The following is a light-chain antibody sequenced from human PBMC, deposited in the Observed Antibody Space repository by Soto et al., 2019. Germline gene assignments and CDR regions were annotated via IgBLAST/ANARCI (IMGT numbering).Light chain of an antibody. Sequence: QSVLAQPRSVSGSPGQSVTISCTGTSSDVGGYDFVSWYQQLPGKAPKLMIYEVSNRPSGVSNRFSGSKSGNTASLTISGLQAEDEADYYCSSYTSSSTWVFGGGTQLTVL. CDR3: SSYTSSSTWV. CDR1: SSDVGGYDF. V-gene: IGLV2-14*01. J-gene: IGLJ3*02. CDR2: EVS.